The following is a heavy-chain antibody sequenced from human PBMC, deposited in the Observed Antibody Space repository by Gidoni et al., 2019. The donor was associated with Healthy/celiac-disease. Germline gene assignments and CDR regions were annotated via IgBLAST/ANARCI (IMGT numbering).Heavy chain of an antibody. V-gene: IGHV1-8*01. J-gene: IGHJ4*02. CDR2: MNHNSGNT. CDR3: ARRLGYCSGGSCYSLDY. CDR1: GYTFTSSD. Sequence: QVQLVQSGAEVKKPGDSVKVSCKASGYTFTSSDINWVRQATGQGLEWMGWMNHNSGNTGYAQKFQGRVTMTRNTSISTAYMELSSLRSEDTAVYYCARRLGYCSGGSCYSLDYWGQGTLVTVSS. D-gene: IGHD2-15*01.